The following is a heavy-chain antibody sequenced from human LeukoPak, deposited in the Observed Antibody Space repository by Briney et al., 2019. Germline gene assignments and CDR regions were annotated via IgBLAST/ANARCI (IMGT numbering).Heavy chain of an antibody. J-gene: IGHJ5*02. CDR1: GFTVSSNY. V-gene: IGHV3-53*01. D-gene: IGHD6-13*01. CDR3: VRGSGSYSSRSGT. Sequence: GGSLRLSCAASGFTVSSNYMTWVRQAPGKGLEWVSVIYSGGSTYYADSGKGRFTISRDNSKNTLYLQMNSLRVEDTAVYYCVRGSGSYSSRSGTWGQGTLVTVSS. CDR2: IYSGGST.